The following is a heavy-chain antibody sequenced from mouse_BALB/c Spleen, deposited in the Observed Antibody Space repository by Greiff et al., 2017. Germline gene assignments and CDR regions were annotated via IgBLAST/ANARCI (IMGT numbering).Heavy chain of an antibody. CDR3: ASYGNYDY. CDR1: GFNIKDYY. V-gene: IGHV14-1*02. J-gene: IGHJ2*01. Sequence: EVQLQQSGAELVRPGALVKLSCKASGFNIKDYYMHWVEQRPEQGLEWIGWIDPENGNTIYDPKFQGKASITADTSSNTPYLHLSSLTSEDTAVYYCASYGNYDYWGQGTTLTVSS. CDR2: IDPENGNT. D-gene: IGHD2-10*02.